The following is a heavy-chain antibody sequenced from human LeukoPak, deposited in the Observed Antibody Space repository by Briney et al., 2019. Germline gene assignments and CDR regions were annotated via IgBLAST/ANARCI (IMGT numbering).Heavy chain of an antibody. CDR2: TYYKSKWYN. CDR1: GFTVTSNSAD. V-gene: IGHV6-1*01. Sequence: SQTLSLSCAISGFTVTSNSADWTWIRQSPSRGLEWLGRTYYKSKWYNDYAISVKSRITINPDTSKNQFSLQLNSVTPEDTAVYYCARDVNGDLYYDYWGQGTLVTISS. CDR3: ARDVNGDLYYDY. D-gene: IGHD4-17*01. J-gene: IGHJ4*02.